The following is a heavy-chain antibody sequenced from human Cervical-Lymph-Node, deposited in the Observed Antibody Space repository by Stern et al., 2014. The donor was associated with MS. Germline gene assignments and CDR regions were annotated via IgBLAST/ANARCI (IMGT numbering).Heavy chain of an antibody. D-gene: IGHD3-22*01. CDR2: INTDGSGT. V-gene: IGHV3-74*01. Sequence: EVQLVESGGGLVQPGGSLRLSCAASGFTFNNYWMHWVRQAPGKGLVWISHINTDGSGTSYADSVQGRFTISRDNAKNTLYLQMNSLRAEDTAVYYCARDEGYYYDSNGFDYWGQGTLVTVSS. J-gene: IGHJ4*02. CDR3: ARDEGYYYDSNGFDY. CDR1: GFTFNNYW.